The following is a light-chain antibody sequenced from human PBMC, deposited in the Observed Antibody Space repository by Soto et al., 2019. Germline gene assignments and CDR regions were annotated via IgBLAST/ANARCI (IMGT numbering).Light chain of an antibody. CDR2: VNSDGSH. V-gene: IGLV4-69*01. J-gene: IGLJ3*02. CDR1: SGHSSNT. Sequence: QPVLTQSPSASASLGASVKLTCTLSSGHSSNTIAWHQQQPQKGPRFLMNVNSDGSHSRGDGIPDRFSGSSSGAERSLSISSLQSEDEADYYCQAWGNGFRVFGGGTKLTVL. CDR3: QAWGNGFRV.